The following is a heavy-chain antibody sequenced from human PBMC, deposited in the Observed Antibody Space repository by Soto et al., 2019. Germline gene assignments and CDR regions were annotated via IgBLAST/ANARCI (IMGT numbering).Heavy chain of an antibody. Sequence: QVQLVQSGAEAKKPGASVKVSCKASGYMFSTYYMHWVRQAPGQGLEWMGTINPSGGSTSYAQKFQGRVTMTRDTSTSTVYMELSSLRSEDTAVYYCARDTNTMRYYDDSGHLNWFDPWGQGTLVTVSS. CDR3: ARDTNTMRYYDDSGHLNWFDP. J-gene: IGHJ5*02. D-gene: IGHD3-22*01. CDR2: INPSGGST. V-gene: IGHV1-46*03. CDR1: GYMFSTYY.